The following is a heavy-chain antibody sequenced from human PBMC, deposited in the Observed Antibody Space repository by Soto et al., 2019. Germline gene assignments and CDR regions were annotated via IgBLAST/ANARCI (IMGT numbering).Heavy chain of an antibody. CDR1: GYTFSNYG. CDR3: VKSGGEAELLILDY. Sequence: QVQLVQSGVELKKPGASVRVSCQASGYTFSNYGITWVRQAPGKGLEWVGWPSAYNANTKYAQKLQGRVTMTTDTSTNTVYMELRNLRSDDTAVYYCVKSGGEAELLILDYWGQGTRVTVSS. J-gene: IGHJ4*02. V-gene: IGHV1-18*04. D-gene: IGHD1-26*01. CDR2: PSAYNANT.